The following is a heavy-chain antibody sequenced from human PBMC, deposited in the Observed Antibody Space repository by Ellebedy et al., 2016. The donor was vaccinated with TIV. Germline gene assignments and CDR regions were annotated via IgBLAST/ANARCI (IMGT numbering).Heavy chain of an antibody. CDR2: IYYSGST. Sequence: SETLSLXXTVSGDSISSTIYYWNWIRQLPGKGLEWIGYIYYSGSTSYNPSLKSRGTISIDTSKNQFSLELTSVTAADTAVYFCAREDRGYSYGGPIDYWGQGTLVTVSS. CDR1: GDSISSTIYY. CDR3: AREDRGYSYGGPIDY. V-gene: IGHV4-31*03. D-gene: IGHD5-18*01. J-gene: IGHJ4*02.